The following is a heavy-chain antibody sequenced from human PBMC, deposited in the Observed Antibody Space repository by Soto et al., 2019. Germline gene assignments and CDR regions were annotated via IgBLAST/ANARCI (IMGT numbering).Heavy chain of an antibody. CDR2: IYYSGST. CDR1: GGSISSYY. CDR3: ARHVDTAKAYYFDY. Sequence: QVQLQESGPGVVKPSETLSLTCSVSGGSISSYYWSWIRQPPGKGLEWSGYIYYSGSTNYNPSLKSRVTISVDTSKNQFSLKLTSVTAADTAVYYCARHVDTAKAYYFDYWGQGTLVTVSS. V-gene: IGHV4-59*01. J-gene: IGHJ4*02. D-gene: IGHD5-18*01.